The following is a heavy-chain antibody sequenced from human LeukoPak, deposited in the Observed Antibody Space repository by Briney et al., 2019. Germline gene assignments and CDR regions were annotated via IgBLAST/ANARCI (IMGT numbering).Heavy chain of an antibody. Sequence: GESLKISCKASGYSFTSYWIGWVRQMPGKGLEWIGIIYPGDSDTRYSPSFQDQVTISADKSITTAYLQWSSLKASDTAMYYCARPGRDGYNYNYFDSWGQGALVTVSS. V-gene: IGHV5-51*01. D-gene: IGHD5-24*01. CDR2: IYPGDSDT. CDR1: GYSFTSYW. J-gene: IGHJ4*02. CDR3: ARPGRDGYNYNYFDS.